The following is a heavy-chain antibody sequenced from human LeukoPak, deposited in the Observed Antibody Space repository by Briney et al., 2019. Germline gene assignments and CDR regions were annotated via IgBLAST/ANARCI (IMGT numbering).Heavy chain of an antibody. CDR1: GGSISSYY. CDR2: IYTSGST. CDR3: ARGWITMVRGVIFSTFDY. Sequence: SETLSLTCTVSGGSISSYYWSWIRQPAGKGLEWIGRIYTSGSTNYNPSLKSRVTISVDTSKNQFSLKLSSVTAADTAVYYCARGWITMVRGVIFSTFDYWGQGTLVTVSS. V-gene: IGHV4-4*07. D-gene: IGHD3-10*01. J-gene: IGHJ4*02.